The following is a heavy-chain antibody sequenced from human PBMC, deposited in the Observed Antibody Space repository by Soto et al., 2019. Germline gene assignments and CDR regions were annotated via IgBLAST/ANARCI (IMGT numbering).Heavy chain of an antibody. J-gene: IGHJ6*02. CDR1: GFTFNFHA. CDR2: VSGSGDAT. D-gene: IGHD6-25*01. V-gene: IGHV3-23*01. CDR3: AKSAATEDDSFYYGVDV. Sequence: GGSLRLSWAGSGFTFNFHALTWVRQAPGKGLEWVAAVSGSGDATYYADSVKGRFIISRDNSINTLYLQMNFLRADDTAVYHCAKSAATEDDSFYYGVDVWGQGTTVTVSS.